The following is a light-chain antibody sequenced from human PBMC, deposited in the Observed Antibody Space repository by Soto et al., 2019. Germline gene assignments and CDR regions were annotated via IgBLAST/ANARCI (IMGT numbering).Light chain of an antibody. V-gene: IGKV3D-15*01. CDR2: GAS. J-gene: IGKJ4*01. CDR1: QSVSSN. CDR3: QQYNKWPPLT. Sequence: EIVMTQSPATLSVSPGERATLSCRASQSVSSNLAWYQQKPGQAPRLLIYGASIRATGIPARFSGSGSGTEFTHTISSLQSEDFAIYYCQQYNKWPPLTFGGGTKVEIK.